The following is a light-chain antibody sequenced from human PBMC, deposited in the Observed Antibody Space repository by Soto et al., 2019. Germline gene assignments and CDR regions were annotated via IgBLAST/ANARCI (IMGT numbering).Light chain of an antibody. J-gene: IGKJ1*01. Sequence: IPMTQSPSSLSASVGDRVTITCRASQSISTYLNWYQQKPKKAPKLLIYAASSLQSGVPSRFSGSGSGTDFTLTISSLQPEDFATYYCQQSLNTPTFGQGTKVEIK. V-gene: IGKV1-39*01. CDR2: AAS. CDR3: QQSLNTPT. CDR1: QSISTY.